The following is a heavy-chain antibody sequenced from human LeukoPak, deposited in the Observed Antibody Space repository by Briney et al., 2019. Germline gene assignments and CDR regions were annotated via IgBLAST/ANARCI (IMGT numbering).Heavy chain of an antibody. CDR2: IIPIFGTA. CDR3: ASHRVAAPPKFDY. CDR1: GGTFISYA. Sequence: ASVKVSCKASGGTFISYAISWVRQAPGQGLEWMGGIIPIFGTANYAQKFQGRVTITADESTSTAYMDLSSLRSEDTAVYYCASHRVAAPPKFDYWGQGTLVTVSS. V-gene: IGHV1-69*13. J-gene: IGHJ4*02. D-gene: IGHD2-15*01.